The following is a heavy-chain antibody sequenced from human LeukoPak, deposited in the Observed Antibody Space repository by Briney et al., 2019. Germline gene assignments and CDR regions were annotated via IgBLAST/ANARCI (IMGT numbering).Heavy chain of an antibody. J-gene: IGHJ4*02. CDR1: GFTFSSYA. V-gene: IGHV3-23*01. D-gene: IGHD3-10*01. CDR3: ARGLVGFGELFPFDY. CDR2: ISGSGGST. Sequence: GGSLRLSCAASGFTFSSYAMSWVRQAPGKGLEWVSAISGSGGSTYYADSVKGRFTISRDNSKNTLHLQMNSLRAEDTAVYYCARGLVGFGELFPFDYWGQGTLVTVSS.